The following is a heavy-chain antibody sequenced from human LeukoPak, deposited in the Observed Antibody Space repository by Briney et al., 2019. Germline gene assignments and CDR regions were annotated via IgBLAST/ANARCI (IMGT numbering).Heavy chain of an antibody. D-gene: IGHD5-24*01. CDR3: ARDRGEMATTVFDY. V-gene: IGHV3-53*01. CDR2: IYSGGST. CDR1: GFTVSSNY. J-gene: IGHJ4*02. Sequence: GGSLRLSCAASGFTVSSNYMSWVRQAPGKGLEWVSVIYSGGSTYYADSVRGRFTISRDNSKNTLYLQMNSLRAEDTAVYYCARDRGEMATTVFDYWGQGTLVTVSS.